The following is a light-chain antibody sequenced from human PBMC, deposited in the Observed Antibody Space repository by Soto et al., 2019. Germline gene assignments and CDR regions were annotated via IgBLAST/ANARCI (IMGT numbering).Light chain of an antibody. V-gene: IGLV2-14*01. CDR1: SSDVGGYNY. CDR3: TSYTRTRNLL. Sequence: QSALTQPASVSGSPGQSITISCTGTSSDVGGYNYVSWYQQHPGKAPKLMIYEVTNRPSGVSHRFSGSKSGNTASLTISGLQTEDEADYYCTSYTRTRNLLFGGGTKLTVL. CDR2: EVT. J-gene: IGLJ2*01.